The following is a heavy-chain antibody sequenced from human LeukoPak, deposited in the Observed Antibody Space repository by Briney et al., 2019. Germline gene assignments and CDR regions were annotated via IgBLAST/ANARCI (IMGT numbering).Heavy chain of an antibody. J-gene: IGHJ4*02. Sequence: GGSLRLSCAASGFTFSDYYMTWIRQAPGKGLEWVSYISSITTAEHYADSVKGRFTISRDNAKNSLYLHMNSLRAEDTAVYYCARGQGHLDYWGQGTLVTVSS. CDR2: ISSITTAE. V-gene: IGHV3-11*01. CDR3: ARGQGHLDY. CDR1: GFTFSDYY.